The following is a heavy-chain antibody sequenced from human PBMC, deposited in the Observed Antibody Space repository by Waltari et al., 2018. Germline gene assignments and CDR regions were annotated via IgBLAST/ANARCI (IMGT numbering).Heavy chain of an antibody. J-gene: IGHJ4*02. CDR1: GFSFSIYP. V-gene: IGHV3-21*02. Sequence: EVQLVESGGGLVKPGGSLRLSCAASGFSFSIYPMSWVRQAPGKGLGWVAFIIVNSEYIFYADSVRGRFTISRDNAKNSLYLQMNSLTAEDTAVYYCASLASIWGQGTLVTVSS. D-gene: IGHD3-3*02. CDR3: ASLASI. CDR2: IIVNSEYI.